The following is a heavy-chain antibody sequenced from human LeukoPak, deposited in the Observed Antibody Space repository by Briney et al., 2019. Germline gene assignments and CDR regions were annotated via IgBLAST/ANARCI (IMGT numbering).Heavy chain of an antibody. V-gene: IGHV3-21*01. Sequence: PGGSLRLSXAASGFTFSSYSMNWVRQAPGKGLEWVSSISSSSSYIYYADSVKGRFTISRDNAKNSLYLQMNSLRAEDTAVYYCARDKITYSNYSPPDYWGQGTLVTVSS. CDR1: GFTFSSYS. D-gene: IGHD4-11*01. J-gene: IGHJ4*02. CDR3: ARDKITYSNYSPPDY. CDR2: ISSSSSYI.